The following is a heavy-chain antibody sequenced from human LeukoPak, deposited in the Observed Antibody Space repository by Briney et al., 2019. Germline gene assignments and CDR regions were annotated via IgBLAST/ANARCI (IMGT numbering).Heavy chain of an antibody. J-gene: IGHJ4*02. CDR1: GFTFSSYG. CDR3: AKDFGGPFDY. CDR2: ISYDGSNK. V-gene: IGHV3-30*18. D-gene: IGHD4-23*01. Sequence: PGRSLRLSCAASGFTFSSYGMHWVRQAPGKGLEWVAVISYDGSNKYYADPVKGRFTISRDNSKNTLYLQMNSLRAEDTAVYYCAKDFGGPFDYWGQGTLVTVSS.